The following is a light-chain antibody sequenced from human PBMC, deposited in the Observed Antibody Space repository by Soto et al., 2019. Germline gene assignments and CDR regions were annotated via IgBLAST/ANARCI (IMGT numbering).Light chain of an antibody. V-gene: IGKV3-20*01. Sequence: EIVLTQSPGTLSSSPGDRATLSCRASQSINSLYVAWYQQEPGQAPRLLIYGASNRVSGIPERFSGSGSGADFLLTITRLEPEDFAVYFCQYSATFGQGTKVDIK. CDR2: GAS. CDR1: QSINSLY. J-gene: IGKJ1*01. CDR3: QYSAT.